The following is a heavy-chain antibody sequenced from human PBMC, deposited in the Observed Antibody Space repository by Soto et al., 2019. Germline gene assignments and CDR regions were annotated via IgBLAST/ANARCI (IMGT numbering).Heavy chain of an antibody. V-gene: IGHV4-39*01. CDR2: IYFTGST. CDR3: ARHDVYCGGDCWATRFQH. J-gene: IGHJ1*01. D-gene: IGHD2-21*02. Sequence: AWIRQPTGKGLEWIGSIYFTGSTYYNPSLKRRVTISVETSKNQFSLKLSSVTAEDTAAYYCARHDVYCGGDCWATRFQHSARGTLGTV.